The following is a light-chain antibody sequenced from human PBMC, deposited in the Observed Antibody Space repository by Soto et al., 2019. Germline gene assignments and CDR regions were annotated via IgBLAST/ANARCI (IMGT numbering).Light chain of an antibody. CDR1: QSINSW. CDR3: QQYKTYSWT. J-gene: IGKJ1*01. Sequence: DIQMTQSPSTLSASVGDRVTITCRASQSINSWLAWYQQKPGKGPTLLIYRASRLESGVPSRFSGSGSGTEFALTISSLQPADFATYYCQQYKTYSWTFGQGTKVDIK. CDR2: RAS. V-gene: IGKV1-5*03.